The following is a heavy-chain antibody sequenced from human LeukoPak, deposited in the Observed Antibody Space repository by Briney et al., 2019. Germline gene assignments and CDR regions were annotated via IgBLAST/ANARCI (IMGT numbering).Heavy chain of an antibody. D-gene: IGHD5-12*01. CDR3: ARDSGHSGYDLDY. CDR2: IGPTGSDR. CDR1: GLTFSTSG. Sequence: GGSLRLSCTASGLTFSTSGFNWVRQAPGKGLEWVASIGPTGSDRYHADSIKGRFTISRDNAKNSLYLQVNSLRAEDTALYYCARDSGHSGYDLDYWGQGTLVTVSS. V-gene: IGHV3-21*01. J-gene: IGHJ4*02.